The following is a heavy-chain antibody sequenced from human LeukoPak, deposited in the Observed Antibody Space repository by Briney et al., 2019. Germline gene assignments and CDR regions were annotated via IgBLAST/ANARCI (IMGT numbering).Heavy chain of an antibody. CDR3: AREVEYYDSSGYRPHAFDI. V-gene: IGHV4-34*01. CDR1: GGSFSGYY. D-gene: IGHD3-22*01. CDR2: INHSGDA. Sequence: PSETLSLTCAVYGGSFSGYYWSWIRQPPGKGLEWIGEINHSGDATYNPSLKSRVTISVDTSKNQFSLKVNSVTAADTAVYYCAREVEYYDSSGYRPHAFDIWGQGTLVTVST. J-gene: IGHJ3*02.